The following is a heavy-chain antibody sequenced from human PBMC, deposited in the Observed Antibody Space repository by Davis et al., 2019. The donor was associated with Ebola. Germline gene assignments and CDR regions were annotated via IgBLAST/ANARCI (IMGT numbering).Heavy chain of an antibody. V-gene: IGHV3-23*01. Sequence: PGGSLRLSCAASGFTFSTYAMSWVRQAPGKGLEWVSVIRNSGGSTDYADSVKGRFSISRDNSKNTLYLQMNSLRAEDTAVYYCARENVGFDYWGQGTLVTVSS. D-gene: IGHD1-1*01. CDR3: ARENVGFDY. CDR1: GFTFSTYA. CDR2: IRNSGGST. J-gene: IGHJ4*02.